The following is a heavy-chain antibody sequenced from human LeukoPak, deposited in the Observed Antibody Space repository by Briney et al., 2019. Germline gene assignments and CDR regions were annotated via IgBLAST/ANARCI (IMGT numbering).Heavy chain of an antibody. CDR2: IIPIFGTA. V-gene: IGHV1-69*05. D-gene: IGHD6-6*01. Sequence: WASVKVSCKASGGTFSSYAISWVRQAPGQGLEWMGGIIPIFGTANYAQKFQGRVTMTRNTSISTAYMELSSLRSEDTAVYYCARVWGIAARKTAGYWGQGTLVTVSS. CDR1: GGTFSSYA. CDR3: ARVWGIAARKTAGY. J-gene: IGHJ4*02.